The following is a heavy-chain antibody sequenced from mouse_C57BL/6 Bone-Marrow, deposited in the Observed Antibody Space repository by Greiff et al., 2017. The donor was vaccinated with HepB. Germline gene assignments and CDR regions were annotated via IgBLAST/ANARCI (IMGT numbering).Heavy chain of an antibody. V-gene: IGHV5-12*01. CDR3: ARHGGLDRNSFAY. D-gene: IGHD2-1*01. Sequence: EVKLVESGGGLVQPGGSLKLSCAASGFTFSDYYMYWVRQTPEKRLEWVAYISNGGGSTYYPDTVKGRFTISRDNAKNTLYLQMSRLKSEDTAMYYCARHGGLDRNSFAYWGQGTLVTVSA. CDR2: ISNGGGST. CDR1: GFTFSDYY. J-gene: IGHJ3*01.